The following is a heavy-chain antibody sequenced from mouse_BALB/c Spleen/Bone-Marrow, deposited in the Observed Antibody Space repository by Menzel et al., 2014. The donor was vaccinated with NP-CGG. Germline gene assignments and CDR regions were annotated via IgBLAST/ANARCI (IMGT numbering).Heavy chain of an antibody. CDR1: GFTFSSFR. J-gene: IGHJ4*01. CDR2: ISSGSSTI. CDR3: TRKGALITHYYAMDY. D-gene: IGHD2-4*01. Sequence: EVQGVESGGGLVQPGGSRKLSCAASGFTFSSFRMHWVRQAPEKGLEWVAYISSGSSTIYYADTVKGRFTISRDNPKNTLFLQMTSLRSEDTAMYYCTRKGALITHYYAMDYWGQGTSVTVSS. V-gene: IGHV5-17*02.